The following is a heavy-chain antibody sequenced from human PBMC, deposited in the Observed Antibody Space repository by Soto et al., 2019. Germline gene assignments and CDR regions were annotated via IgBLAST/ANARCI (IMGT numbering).Heavy chain of an antibody. J-gene: IGHJ3*02. CDR1: GFTFSGSA. CDR2: IRSKANSYAT. Sequence: EVQLVESGGGLVQPGGSLKLSCAASGFTFSGSARHWVRQASGKGLEWVGRIRSKANSYATAYAASVQGRFTIARDDSKNTAYLQMNSLKTEDTAVYYCTRSTVVTVADAFDIWGQGTMVTVSS. V-gene: IGHV3-73*02. D-gene: IGHD2-15*01. CDR3: TRSTVVTVADAFDI.